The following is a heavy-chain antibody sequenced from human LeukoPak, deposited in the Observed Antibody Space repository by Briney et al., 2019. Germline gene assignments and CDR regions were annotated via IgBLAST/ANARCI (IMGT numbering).Heavy chain of an antibody. V-gene: IGHV3-30*02. Sequence: PGGSLRLSCVASGFNFNNYGMHWVRQAPGKGLEWVTFIRYTGSDNYADSVKGRFTISRDNSKNTLYLQMNSLRAEDTAVYYCARSVVVTATIRPFDYWGQGTLVTVSS. D-gene: IGHD2-21*02. J-gene: IGHJ4*02. CDR1: GFNFNNYG. CDR3: ARSVVVTATIRPFDY. CDR2: IRYTGSDN.